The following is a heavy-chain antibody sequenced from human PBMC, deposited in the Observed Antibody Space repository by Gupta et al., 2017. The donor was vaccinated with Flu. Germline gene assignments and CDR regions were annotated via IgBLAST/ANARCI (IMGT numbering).Heavy chain of an antibody. CDR1: GGSFSGYY. CDR2: INHSGST. Sequence: QVQLQQWGAGLLKPSETLSLTCAVYGGSFSGYYWSWIRQPPGKGLEWIGEINHSGSTNYNPSRKSRVTISVDTSKNQFSLKLSSVTAADTAVYYCARLDFYWYFDLWVRGTLVTVSS. J-gene: IGHJ2*01. CDR3: ARLDFYWYFDL. V-gene: IGHV4-34*01.